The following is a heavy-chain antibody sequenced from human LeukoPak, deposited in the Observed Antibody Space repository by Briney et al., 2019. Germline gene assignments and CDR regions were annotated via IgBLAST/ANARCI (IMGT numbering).Heavy chain of an antibody. CDR3: ACTRGVQAPPDAFDI. CDR2: ISYDGSNK. D-gene: IGHD1-1*01. J-gene: IGHJ3*02. Sequence: QPGGSLRLSCAASGFTFSSYAMSWVRQAPGKGLEWVAVISYDGSNKYYADSVKGRFTISRDNSKNTLYLQMNSLRAEDTAVYYCACTRGVQAPPDAFDIWGQGTMVTVSS. V-gene: IGHV3-30-3*01. CDR1: GFTFSSYA.